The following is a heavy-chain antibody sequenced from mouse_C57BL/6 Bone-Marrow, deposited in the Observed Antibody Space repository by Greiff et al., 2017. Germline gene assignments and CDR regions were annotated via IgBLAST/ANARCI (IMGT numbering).Heavy chain of an antibody. CDR1: GYAFTNYL. D-gene: IGHD1-1*01. CDR2: INPGSGGT. V-gene: IGHV1-54*01. CDR3: ARQRAYGSSYYFDY. J-gene: IGHJ2*01. Sequence: VQLQQSGAELVRPETSVKVSCKASGYAFTNYLIEWVKQRPGQGLEWIGVINPGSGGTNYNEKFKGKATLTADKSSSTAYMQLSSLTSEDSAVYFCARQRAYGSSYYFDYWGQGTTLTVSS.